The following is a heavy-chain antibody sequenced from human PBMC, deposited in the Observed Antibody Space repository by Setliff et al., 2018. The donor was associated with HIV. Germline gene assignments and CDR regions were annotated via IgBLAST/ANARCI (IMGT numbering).Heavy chain of an antibody. D-gene: IGHD3-22*01. J-gene: IGHJ5*02. CDR3: ASSRPPDDSSGFLDP. V-gene: IGHV3-7*03. CDR1: GFTFSTSW. Sequence: PGGSLRLSCAASGFTFSTSWMTWVRQAPGQGLEWVANIKGDGSAEYYVDSAKGRFTISRDNAKNSLYLQMNSLRAEDTAIYYCASSRPPDDSSGFLDPWGQGTLVTVSS. CDR2: IKGDGSAE.